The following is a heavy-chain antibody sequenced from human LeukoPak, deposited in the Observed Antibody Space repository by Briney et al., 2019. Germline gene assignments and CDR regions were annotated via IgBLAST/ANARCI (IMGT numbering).Heavy chain of an antibody. CDR3: RSGEHDASDI. Sequence: GGSLRLSCAASGFTFSSYAMHWVRQAPGKGLEWVAVISYDGSNKYYADSVKGRFTISRDNSKNTLYLQMNSLRAEDTAVYYCRSGEHDASDIWGQGTMVTVSS. CDR1: GFTFSSYA. V-gene: IGHV3-30-3*01. CDR2: ISYDGSNK. J-gene: IGHJ3*02. D-gene: IGHD3-16*01.